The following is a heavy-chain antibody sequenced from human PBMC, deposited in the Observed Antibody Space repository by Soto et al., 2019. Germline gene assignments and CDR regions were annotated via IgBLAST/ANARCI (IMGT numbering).Heavy chain of an antibody. Sequence: GGSLRLSCAASGFTFSSYAMSWVRQAPGKGLEWVSAISGSGGSTYYADSVKGRFTISGDNSKNTLYLQMNSLRAEDTAVYYCAKRRGTRHCSGGSCYGGDYWGQGTLVTVSS. V-gene: IGHV3-23*01. CDR1: GFTFSSYA. J-gene: IGHJ4*02. D-gene: IGHD2-15*01. CDR2: ISGSGGST. CDR3: AKRRGTRHCSGGSCYGGDY.